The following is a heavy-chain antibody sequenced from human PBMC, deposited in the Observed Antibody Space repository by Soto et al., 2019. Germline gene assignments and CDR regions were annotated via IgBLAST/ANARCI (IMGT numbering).Heavy chain of an antibody. CDR3: AKVSSRGWDFDY. J-gene: IGHJ4*02. Sequence: GGSLRLSCVASGFPFSNYAMRWVRQTPGRGLECVSAISGDGAATYFANFLRARFIIYRDNSRNTLYLQMDTMRGEDTAIYYCAKVSSRGWDFDYWGQG. CDR1: GFPFSNYA. CDR2: ISGDGAAT. V-gene: IGHV3-23*01. D-gene: IGHD6-19*01.